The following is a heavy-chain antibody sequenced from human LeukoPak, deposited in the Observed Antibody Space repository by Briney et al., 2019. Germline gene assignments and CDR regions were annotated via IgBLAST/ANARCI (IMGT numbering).Heavy chain of an antibody. J-gene: IGHJ4*02. CDR1: GYTFTTYD. V-gene: IGHV1-8*01. CDR3: ARSGHLSGYDPTNFGF. CDR2: MNPHSGNT. D-gene: IGHD5-12*01. Sequence: ASVTVSFMTSGYTFTTYDINWLRQATGQGLAWMGWMNPHSGNTGYARKFQDRVTMTRDTSTRKAYMELSSLRSEDAAVYYCARSGHLSGYDPTNFGFWGQGTLVTVSS.